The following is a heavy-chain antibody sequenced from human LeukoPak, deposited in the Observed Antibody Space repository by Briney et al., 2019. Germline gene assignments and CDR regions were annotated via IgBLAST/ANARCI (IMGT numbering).Heavy chain of an antibody. CDR1: GGSISSSSYY. J-gene: IGHJ6*03. Sequence: PSQTLSLTCTVSGGSISSSSYYWGWIRQPPGKGLEWIGTIYYSGSTYYNPSLKSRVTISVDTSKNHFSLKLSSVTAADTAVYYCALAARVHYMDVWGKGTTVTVSS. V-gene: IGHV4-39*01. CDR3: ALAARVHYMDV. CDR2: IYYSGST. D-gene: IGHD6-6*01.